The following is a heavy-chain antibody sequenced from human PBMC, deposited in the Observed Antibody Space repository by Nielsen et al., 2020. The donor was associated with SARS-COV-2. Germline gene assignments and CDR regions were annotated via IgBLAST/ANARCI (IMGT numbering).Heavy chain of an antibody. J-gene: IGHJ3*02. CDR3: ARLPAGTVSFDI. CDR2: THYSGST. CDR1: GGSISSGDYF. D-gene: IGHD2-2*01. Sequence: LRLTCTVSGGSISSGDYFWSWIRQPPGKGLEWIGYTHYSGSTYHNPSLTSRVIISIDTSKNQFSLKLSSVTAADTAVYYCARLPAGTVSFDIWGQGTMVTVS. V-gene: IGHV4-30-4*01.